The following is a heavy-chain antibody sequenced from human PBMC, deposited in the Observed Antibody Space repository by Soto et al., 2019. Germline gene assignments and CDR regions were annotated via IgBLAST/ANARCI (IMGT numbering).Heavy chain of an antibody. D-gene: IGHD6-13*01. CDR1: GGSISSYY. CDR2: IYYSGST. J-gene: IGHJ5*02. CDR3: ARVAGIAAAGTWFWFDP. V-gene: IGHV4-59*01. Sequence: PSETLSLTCIVSGGSISSYYWSWIRQPPGKGLEWIGYIYYSGSTNYNPSLKSRVTISVDTSKNQFSLKLSSVTAADTAVYYCARVAGIAAAGTWFWFDPWGQGTLVTVSS.